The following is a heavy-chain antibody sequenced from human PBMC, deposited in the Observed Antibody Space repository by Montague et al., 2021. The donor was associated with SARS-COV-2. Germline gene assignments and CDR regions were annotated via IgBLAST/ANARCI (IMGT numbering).Heavy chain of an antibody. V-gene: IGHV4-34*01. CDR3: ARETVSAAASEIDN. J-gene: IGHJ4*02. D-gene: IGHD2-2*01. CDR2: INHGGST. CDR1: GTSFSGYY. Sequence: SETLSLTCAVHGTSFSGYYWNWIRQPPGKGLEWIGEINHGGSTKYSPSLKSRLTISADTSKNQFSLKVTSMTAADTAVYYCARETVSAAASEIDNWGQETLVTVSS.